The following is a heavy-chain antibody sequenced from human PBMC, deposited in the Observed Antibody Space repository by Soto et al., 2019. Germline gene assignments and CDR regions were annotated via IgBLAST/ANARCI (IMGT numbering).Heavy chain of an antibody. Sequence: SETLSLTCSASGGSITSSSHFWGRVRQPPGKGLEWIGTIYLTGNTYYTPSLQSRLTMSIDKSKNEFSLRLNSVTATDTAVYYCAGQTFTIAAASYGRSNWFDPWGPGTLVTVSS. CDR1: GGSITSSSHF. J-gene: IGHJ5*02. CDR2: IYLTGNT. V-gene: IGHV4-39*01. CDR3: AGQTFTIAAASYGRSNWFDP. D-gene: IGHD6-25*01.